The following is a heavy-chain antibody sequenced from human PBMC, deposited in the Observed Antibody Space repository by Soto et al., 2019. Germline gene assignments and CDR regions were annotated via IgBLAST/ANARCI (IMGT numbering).Heavy chain of an antibody. CDR1: GFTFSNAW. J-gene: IGHJ6*03. CDR2: IKSKTDGGTT. V-gene: IGHV3-15*01. D-gene: IGHD3-3*01. Sequence: GGSLRLSCAASGFTFSNAWMSWVRQAPGKGLEWVGRIKSKTDGGTTDYAAPVKGRFTISRDDSKNTLYLQMNSLKTEDTAVYYCTRHRITIFGVVRPLYYYYYMDVWGKGTTVTVSS. CDR3: TRHRITIFGVVRPLYYYYYMDV.